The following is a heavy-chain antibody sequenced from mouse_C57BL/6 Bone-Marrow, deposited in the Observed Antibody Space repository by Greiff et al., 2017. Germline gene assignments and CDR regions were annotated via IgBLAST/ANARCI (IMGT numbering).Heavy chain of an antibody. V-gene: IGHV1-50*01. Sequence: QVQLQQPGAELVKPGASVKLSCKASGYTFTSYWMQWVKQRPGQGLEWIGEIDPSDSYTTYNQKFKGKATLTVDTSSSTAYMQLSSLTSEDSAVYYCARGGNYYYGSSPSYYYAMDYWGQGTSVTVSS. D-gene: IGHD1-1*01. CDR1: GYTFTSYW. J-gene: IGHJ4*01. CDR2: IDPSDSYT. CDR3: ARGGNYYYGSSPSYYYAMDY.